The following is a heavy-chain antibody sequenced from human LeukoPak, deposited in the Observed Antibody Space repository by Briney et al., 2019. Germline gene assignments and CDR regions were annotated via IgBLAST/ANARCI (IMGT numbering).Heavy chain of an antibody. J-gene: IGHJ3*02. V-gene: IGHV4-61*09. CDR3: ARDLTYSSSWYGEDDAFDI. Sequence: PSQTLSLTCTVSGGSISSGSYYWSWIRQPAGKGLEWIGHIYTSGSTNYNPSLKSRVTISVDTSKNQFSLKLSSVTAADTAVYYCARDLTYSSSWYGEDDAFDIWGQGTMVTVSS. D-gene: IGHD6-13*01. CDR2: IYTSGST. CDR1: GGSISSGSYY.